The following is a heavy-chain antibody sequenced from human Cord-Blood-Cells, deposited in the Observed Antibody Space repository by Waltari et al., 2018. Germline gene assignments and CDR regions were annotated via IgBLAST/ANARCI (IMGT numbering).Heavy chain of an antibody. CDR2: IYYSGST. D-gene: IGHD6-6*01. J-gene: IGHJ4*02. CDR3: AMSSIAARPFDY. CDR1: GGSISSGGYY. V-gene: IGHV4-31*02. Sequence: QVQLQESGPGLVKPSQTLSLTCPVSGGSISSGGYYWSWLRQHPGKGLEWIGYIYYSGSTYYNPSLKSRVTISVDTSKNQFSLKLSSVTAADTAVYYCAMSSIAARPFDYWGQGTLVTVSS.